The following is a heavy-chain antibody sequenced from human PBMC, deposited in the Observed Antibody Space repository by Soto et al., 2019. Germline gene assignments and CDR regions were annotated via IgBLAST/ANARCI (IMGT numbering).Heavy chain of an antibody. D-gene: IGHD1-26*01. J-gene: IGHJ4*02. CDR1: GVTFSSYE. Sequence: PGVSLRLSCAASGVTFSSYEMNWVRQAPGKGLEWVSYISSSGSTIYHAASVKGRFTISRDNAKNSLYLQMNSLRAEDTAVYYCAREMWELLPHAFDYWGKGTLVTDSS. CDR3: AREMWELLPHAFDY. CDR2: ISSSGSTI. V-gene: IGHV3-48*03.